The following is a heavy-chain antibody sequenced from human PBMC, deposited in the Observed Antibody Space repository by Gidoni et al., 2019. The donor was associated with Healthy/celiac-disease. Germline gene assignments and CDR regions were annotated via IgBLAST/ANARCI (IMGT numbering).Heavy chain of an antibody. CDR2: IIPILGIA. CDR3: ARAELADNNWFDP. CDR1: GGTFSSYT. J-gene: IGHJ5*02. D-gene: IGHD3-10*01. Sequence: QVQLVQSGAEVKKPGSSVKVSCKASGGTFSSYTISWVRQAPGQELEWMGRIIPILGIANYAHNFQGRVTITADKATSTAYMELSSLRSEDTAVYYCARAELADNNWFDPWGQGTLVTVSS. V-gene: IGHV1-69*02.